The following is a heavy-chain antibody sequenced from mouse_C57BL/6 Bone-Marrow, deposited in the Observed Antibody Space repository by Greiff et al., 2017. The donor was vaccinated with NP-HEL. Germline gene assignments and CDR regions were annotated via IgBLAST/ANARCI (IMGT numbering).Heavy chain of an antibody. Sequence: VQLKESGPGLVKPSQSLSLTCSVTGYSITSGYYWNWIRQFPGNKLEWMGYISYDGSNNYNPSLKNRTPITRDTSKNQFFLKLNSVTTEDTATYYCARDYYGSSYAWFAYWGQGTLVTVSA. J-gene: IGHJ3*01. V-gene: IGHV3-6*01. D-gene: IGHD1-1*01. CDR1: GYSITSGYY. CDR3: ARDYYGSSYAWFAY. CDR2: ISYDGSN.